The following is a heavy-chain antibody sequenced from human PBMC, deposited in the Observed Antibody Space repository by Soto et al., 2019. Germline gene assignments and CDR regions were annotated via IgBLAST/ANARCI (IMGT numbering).Heavy chain of an antibody. Sequence: EVQLLESGGGLVQPGGSLRLSCAASGFTFNNYAMTWVRQAPGKGLGWVSALSGSGATTFYADSVKGRFTISRGNSKDTLYLHMNGLRAEDTAVYFCAKSTFGSESYYSLCYYGVDVWGQGTTVTVSS. CDR2: LSGSGATT. J-gene: IGHJ6*02. CDR3: AKSTFGSESYYSLCYYGVDV. CDR1: GFTFNNYA. V-gene: IGHV3-23*01. D-gene: IGHD3-10*01.